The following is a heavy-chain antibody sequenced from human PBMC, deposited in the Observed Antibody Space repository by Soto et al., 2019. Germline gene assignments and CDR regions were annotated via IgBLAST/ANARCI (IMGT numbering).Heavy chain of an antibody. D-gene: IGHD2-15*01. CDR3: AYLTCSGGSCYWFSFSGMDV. V-gene: IGHV2-5*02. Sequence: QITLKESGPTLVKPTQTLTLTCTFSGFSLSTSGVGVAWIRQPPGTALEWLALIYWDDDKRYRPSLESRLTITKYTSKNQVVLTMNKLDSVDTATYYCAYLTCSGGSCYWFSFSGMDVWGQGTTVTVSS. CDR2: IYWDDDK. J-gene: IGHJ6*02. CDR1: GFSLSTSGVG.